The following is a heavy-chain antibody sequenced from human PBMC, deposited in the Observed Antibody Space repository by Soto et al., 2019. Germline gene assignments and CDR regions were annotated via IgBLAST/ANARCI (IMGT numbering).Heavy chain of an antibody. CDR1: GFTFSDYQ. J-gene: IGHJ5*01. V-gene: IGHV3-11*01. CDR2: ISSSGNVI. CDR3: GGGKWFDS. Sequence: QVQLVESGGGLVKPGGSLRLSCAASGFTFSDYQMTWHRQAPGKGLEWVAYISSSGNVIYYADSVKGRLTIARDNAKNSLYLKMNSLSAEDTAVYYCGGGKWFDSWGQGSLVVVSS.